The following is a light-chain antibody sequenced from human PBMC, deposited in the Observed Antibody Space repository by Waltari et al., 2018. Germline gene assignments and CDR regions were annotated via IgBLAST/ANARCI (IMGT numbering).Light chain of an antibody. V-gene: IGLV1-44*01. CDR3: SSWGGSLAGVV. CDR2: SNN. CDR1: NSNIGSNT. Sequence: QSVLTQPPSASGTPGQRVTISCSGSNSNIGSNTVNWYQQLPGTAPKLLIYSNNPRPSGVPDRFSGSKSGTSASLAISGLQSEDEAHYYCSSWGGSLAGVVFGGGTKLTVL. J-gene: IGLJ2*01.